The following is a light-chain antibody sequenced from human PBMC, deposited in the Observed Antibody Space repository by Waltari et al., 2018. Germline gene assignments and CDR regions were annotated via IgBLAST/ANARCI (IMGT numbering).Light chain of an antibody. V-gene: IGKV4-1*01. CDR3: QQYYRSRT. CDR1: QSVFYRSDNKNY. J-gene: IGKJ1*01. CDR2: WVS. Sequence: DIVMTQSPDSLAVSLGERATIDCKSSQSVFYRSDNKNYLAWYQHKPGQPPKLRFYWVSTRESVVPDRFSASGSGTDFTLTINNLQAEDVAVYYCQQYYRSRTFGQGTKVEIK.